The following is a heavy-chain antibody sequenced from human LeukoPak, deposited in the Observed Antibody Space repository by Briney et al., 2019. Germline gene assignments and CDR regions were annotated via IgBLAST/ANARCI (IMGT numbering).Heavy chain of an antibody. V-gene: IGHV4-31*03. CDR3: AREGFGELFFYYYGMDV. CDR2: IYYSGST. D-gene: IGHD3-10*01. J-gene: IGHJ6*04. Sequence: SQTLSFTCTVSGGSISSGGYYWSWIRQHPGKGLEWIGYIYYSGSTYYNPSLKSRVTISVDTSKNQFSLKLSSVTAADTAVYYCAREGFGELFFYYYGMDVWGKGTTVTVSS. CDR1: GGSISSGGYY.